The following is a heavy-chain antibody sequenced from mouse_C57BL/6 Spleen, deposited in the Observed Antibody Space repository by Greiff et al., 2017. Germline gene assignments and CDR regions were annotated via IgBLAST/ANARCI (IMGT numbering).Heavy chain of an antibody. CDR3: SRTGTGAMDD. J-gene: IGHJ4*01. V-gene: IGHV14-4*01. D-gene: IGHD4-1*01. Sequence: EVQLQQSGAELVRPGASVKLSCTASGFNIKDDYMHWVKQRPEQGLEWIGWIDPENGDTEYASKFQGKATITADTSSNTAYLQLSSLTSEDTAVYYCSRTGTGAMDDWGQGTSVTVSS. CDR2: IDPENGDT. CDR1: GFNIKDDY.